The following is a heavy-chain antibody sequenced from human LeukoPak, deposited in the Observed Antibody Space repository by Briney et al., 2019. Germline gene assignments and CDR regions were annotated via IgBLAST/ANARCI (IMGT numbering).Heavy chain of an antibody. V-gene: IGHV1-46*01. D-gene: IGHD3-10*01. Sequence: ASVKVSCEASGYTFTSYYMHWVRQAPGQGLEWMGIINPSGGITSYAQKFQGRVTMTRDTSTSTVYMELSSLRSEDTAVYYCAREAPALLNYYGSGIPYFDYWGQGTLVTVSS. CDR1: GYTFTSYY. CDR2: INPSGGIT. CDR3: AREAPALLNYYGSGIPYFDY. J-gene: IGHJ4*02.